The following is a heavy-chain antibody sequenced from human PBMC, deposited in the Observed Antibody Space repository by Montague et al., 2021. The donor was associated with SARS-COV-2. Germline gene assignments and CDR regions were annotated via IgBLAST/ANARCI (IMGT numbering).Heavy chain of an antibody. CDR1: GGAISSSSYY. CDR3: ARDTRITMLVVVNRYGMDV. D-gene: IGHD3-22*01. CDR2: IYYSGST. Sequence: SETLSLTCTVSGGAISSSSYYWGWNRDPPGKGLEWIGSIYYSGSTYYNPSLKSRVTISVDTTKNQFSLKLSSVTAADTAVYYCARDTRITMLVVVNRYGMDVWGQGTTVTVSS. J-gene: IGHJ6*02. V-gene: IGHV4-39*07.